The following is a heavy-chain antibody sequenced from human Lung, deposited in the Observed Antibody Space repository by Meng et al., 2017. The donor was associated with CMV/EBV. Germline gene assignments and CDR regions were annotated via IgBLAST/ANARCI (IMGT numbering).Heavy chain of an antibody. CDR3: ERDPFIKAFDI. CDR1: GFTFSNYW. J-gene: IGHJ3*02. Sequence: GXXRLSCAASGFTFSNYWMTWLRQAPGRGLELVAHIKEDGSEKYFVGPVKGRFTISRDNAKNSLYLQMNSLRAEDTAVYYCERDPFIKAFDIWGQGTMVTVSS. CDR2: IKEDGSEK. V-gene: IGHV3-7*01.